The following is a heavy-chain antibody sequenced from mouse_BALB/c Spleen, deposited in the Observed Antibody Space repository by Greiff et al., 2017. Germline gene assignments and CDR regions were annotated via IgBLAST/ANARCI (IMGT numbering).Heavy chain of an antibody. Sequence: LVKTGASVKISCKASGYSFTGYYMHWVKQSHGKSLEWMGYISCYNGATSYNQKFKGKATFTVDTSSSTAYMQFNSLTSEDSAVYYCARDEDYGKAWFAYGGQGTLVTVSA. D-gene: IGHD2-1*01. V-gene: IGHV1S34*01. J-gene: IGHJ3*01. CDR1: GYSFTGYY. CDR2: ISCYNGAT. CDR3: ARDEDYGKAWFAY.